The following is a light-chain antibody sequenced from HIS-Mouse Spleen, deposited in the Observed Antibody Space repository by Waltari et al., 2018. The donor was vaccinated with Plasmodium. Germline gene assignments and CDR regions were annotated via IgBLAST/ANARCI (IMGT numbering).Light chain of an antibody. CDR2: GAS. V-gene: IGKV3-15*01. Sequence: EIVMTQSPATLSVSPGEGATLSCRASPMFSSNLAWYQQKPGQASSRLSSGASTSATGITARFSGSGYWTEFTLTISSMQSEDFAAYYCQQYNNWPFTFGTGTKADIK. CDR3: QQYNNWPFT. CDR1: PMFSSN. J-gene: IGKJ3*01.